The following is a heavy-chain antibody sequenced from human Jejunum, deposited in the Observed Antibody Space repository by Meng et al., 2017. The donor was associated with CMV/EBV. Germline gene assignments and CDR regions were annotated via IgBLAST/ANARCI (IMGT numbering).Heavy chain of an antibody. D-gene: IGHD6-6*01. CDR2: IYPDDSET. V-gene: IGHV5-51*01. CDR1: GYSFANYW. J-gene: IGHJ4*02. CDR3: ARPSKAAARAYYFDY. Sequence: GYSFANYWIAWVRKMPGKGLEWMGIIYPDDSETRYSPSFQGQVIISADKSINTAYLQWSSLKASDTAIYYCARPSKAAARAYYFDYWGQGTQVTVSS.